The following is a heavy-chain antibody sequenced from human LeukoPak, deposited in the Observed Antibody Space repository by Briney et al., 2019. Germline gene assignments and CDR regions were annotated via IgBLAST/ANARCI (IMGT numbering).Heavy chain of an antibody. J-gene: IGHJ4*02. D-gene: IGHD3-10*01. Sequence: GASVKVSCKASGYTFTIYGISWVRQAPGQGLEWMGWISAYNGNTNYAQKLQGRVTMTTDTSTSTAYMELRSLRSDDTAVYYCARDSPLFSGNGFDYWGQGTLVTVSS. CDR1: GYTFTIYG. CDR3: ARDSPLFSGNGFDY. CDR2: ISAYNGNT. V-gene: IGHV1-18*01.